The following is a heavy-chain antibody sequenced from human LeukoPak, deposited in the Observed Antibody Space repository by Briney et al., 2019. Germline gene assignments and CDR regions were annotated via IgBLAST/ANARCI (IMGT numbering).Heavy chain of an antibody. D-gene: IGHD3-16*02. V-gene: IGHV1-69*13. CDR2: IIPIFGTT. CDR3: AKVTFGITFGGVIVGGNKYYFDY. J-gene: IGHJ4*02. Sequence: SVKVSCKASGGTFSSYAISWVRQAPGQGLEWMGGIIPIFGTTNYAQKFQGRVTITADESTSTAYMELSSLRSEDTAVYYCAKVTFGITFGGVIVGGNKYYFDYWGQGTLVTVSS. CDR1: GGTFSSYA.